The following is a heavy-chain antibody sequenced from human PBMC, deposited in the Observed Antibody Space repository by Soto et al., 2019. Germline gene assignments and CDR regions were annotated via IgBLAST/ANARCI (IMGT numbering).Heavy chain of an antibody. J-gene: IGHJ4*02. CDR2: IYYSGST. Sequence: SETLSLTCTVSGGSISSYYWSWIRQPPGKGLEWIGYIYYSGSTNYNPSIKSRVTISVDTSKNQISLKMSSVAAADTAVYYCAREDCSGGSCYVDYWGQGTLVTVSS. D-gene: IGHD2-15*01. CDR1: GGSISSYY. CDR3: AREDCSGGSCYVDY. V-gene: IGHV4-59*01.